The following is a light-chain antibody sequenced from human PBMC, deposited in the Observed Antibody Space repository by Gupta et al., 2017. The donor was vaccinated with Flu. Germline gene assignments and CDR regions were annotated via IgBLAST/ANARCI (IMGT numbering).Light chain of an antibody. J-gene: IGLJ2*01. CDR2: DND. V-gene: IGLV1-40*01. CDR1: SSNIGSGYD. Sequence: QSVLTQPPSVFGAPGPRVTISCTGGSSNIGSGYDVHWYRQLPGAAPTLLIYDNDNRPSGVPDRFSGSRSGTSASLAISGLQAEDEADYYCQAYDTRLRRAAFGGGTKLTVL. CDR3: QAYDTRLRRAA.